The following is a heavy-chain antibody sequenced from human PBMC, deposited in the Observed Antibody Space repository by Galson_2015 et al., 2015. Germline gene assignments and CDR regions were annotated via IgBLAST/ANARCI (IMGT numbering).Heavy chain of an antibody. V-gene: IGHV4-38-2*02. CDR1: GYSISSAYY. CDR3: ARDGSGGRRGSFDI. CDR2: IYQTGST. Sequence: ATLSLTCVVSGYSISSAYYWGWIRQPPGKGLEWIGNIYQTGSTYNNPSLKSRVAMSVDTSKNQFSLRLSSVTAADAAIYYCARDGSGGRRGSFDIWGQGTMVTVSS. J-gene: IGHJ3*02. D-gene: IGHD2-15*01.